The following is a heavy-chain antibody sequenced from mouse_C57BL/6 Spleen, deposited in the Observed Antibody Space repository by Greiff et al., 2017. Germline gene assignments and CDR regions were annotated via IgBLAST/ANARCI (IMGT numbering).Heavy chain of an antibody. CDR1: GYSITSGYY. CDR2: ISYDGSN. J-gene: IGHJ3*01. V-gene: IGHV3-6*01. Sequence: EVKLQESGPGLVKPSQSLSLTCSVTGYSITSGYYWNWIRQFPGNKLEWMGYISYDGSNNYNPSLKNRISITRDTSKNQFFLKLNSVTTEDTATYYCAREENGYDVAYWGQGTLVTVSA. D-gene: IGHD2-2*01. CDR3: AREENGYDVAY.